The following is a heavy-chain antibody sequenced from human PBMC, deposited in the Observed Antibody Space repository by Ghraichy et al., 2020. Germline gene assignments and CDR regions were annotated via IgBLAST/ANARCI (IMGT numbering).Heavy chain of an antibody. CDR2: ISSNGGST. CDR3: ASLDQGYYGMDV. Sequence: GSLRLSCAASGFTFSSYAMHWVRQAPGKGLEYVSAISSNGGSTYYANSVKGRFTISRDNSKNTLYLQMGSLRAEDMAVYYCASLDQGYYGMDVWGQGTTVTVSS. D-gene: IGHD1-1*01. CDR1: GFTFSSYA. J-gene: IGHJ6*02. V-gene: IGHV3-64*01.